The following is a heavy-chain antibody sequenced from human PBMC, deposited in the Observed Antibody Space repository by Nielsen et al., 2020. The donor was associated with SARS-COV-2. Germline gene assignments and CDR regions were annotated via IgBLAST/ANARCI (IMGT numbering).Heavy chain of an antibody. V-gene: IGHV3-33*01. CDR1: GFTFSSYD. Sequence: GGSLRLSCAASGFTFSSYDMHWVRQAPGKGLEWVAVIWYDGNNKYYADSVKGRFTISRDNSKNTLYLQMNSLRAEDTAVYYCATTGGGWQGDYWGQGTLVTVSS. CDR3: ATTGGGWQGDY. D-gene: IGHD6-19*01. J-gene: IGHJ4*02. CDR2: IWYDGNNK.